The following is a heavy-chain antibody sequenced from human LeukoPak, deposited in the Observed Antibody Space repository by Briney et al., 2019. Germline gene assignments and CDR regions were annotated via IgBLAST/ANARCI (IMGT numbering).Heavy chain of an antibody. CDR1: GFTFSSYS. V-gene: IGHV3-48*01. J-gene: IGHJ4*02. Sequence: GGSLRLSCAASGFTFSSYSMNWVRQAPGKGLEWVSYISSSSSTIYYADSVKGRFTISRDNAKNSLYLQMNSLRAEDTAVYYCASEGPVGITMIVEIYWGQGTLVTVSS. CDR3: ASEGPVGITMIVEIY. CDR2: ISSSSSTI. D-gene: IGHD3-22*01.